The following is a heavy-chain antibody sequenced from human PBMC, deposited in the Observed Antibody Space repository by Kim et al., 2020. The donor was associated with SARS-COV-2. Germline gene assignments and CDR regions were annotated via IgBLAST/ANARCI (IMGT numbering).Heavy chain of an antibody. CDR2: INPNSGDT. D-gene: IGHD3-16*01. CDR3: ARVPQGGQFDY. CDR1: GYTFSDYY. J-gene: IGHJ4*02. Sequence: ASVKVSCKASGYTFSDYYMHWVRQAPGQGLEWMGWINPNSGDTNSEQQFQGRFTMTRDTSISTAYMELSGLRSDDTAVYYCARVPQGGQFDYWGQGTLVTVSS. V-gene: IGHV1-2*02.